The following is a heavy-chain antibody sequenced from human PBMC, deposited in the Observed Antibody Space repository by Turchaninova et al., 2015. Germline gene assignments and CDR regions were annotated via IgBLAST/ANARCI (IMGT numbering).Heavy chain of an antibody. CDR3: TRDWGAAGSTNAFDI. CDR2: INGDGSST. Sequence: EGQLVEYGGGVVQPGGSLRLYGAATGFSVRSYWIHWVLQAPGEGLVWVARINGDGSSTTYADSVKSRFTVSRDNAKNTLYLQMNSLRAGDTAVYYCTRDWGAAGSTNAFDIWGQGAMVTVSS. D-gene: IGHD1-1*01. CDR1: GFSVRSYW. J-gene: IGHJ3*02. V-gene: IGHV3-74*01.